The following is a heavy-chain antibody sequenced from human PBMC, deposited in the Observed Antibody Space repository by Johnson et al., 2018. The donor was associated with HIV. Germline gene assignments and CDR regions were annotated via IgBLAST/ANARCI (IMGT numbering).Heavy chain of an antibody. CDR2: ISWDGGST. V-gene: IGHV3-43D*03. D-gene: IGHD2-21*02. CDR1: GFTFDDYA. Sequence: VQLVESGGGVVRPGGSLRLSCAASGFTFDDYAMHWVRHAPGKGLEWVSLISWDGGSTYYADSVQGRFIISSDNAKIPLYLQMNSLRVEDTTLYHCVRVGKYCGGDCYSGVDAFDIWGQGTMVTVSS. CDR3: VRVGKYCGGDCYSGVDAFDI. J-gene: IGHJ3*02.